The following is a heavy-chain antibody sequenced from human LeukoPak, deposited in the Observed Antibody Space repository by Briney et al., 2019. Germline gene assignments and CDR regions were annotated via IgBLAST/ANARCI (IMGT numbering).Heavy chain of an antibody. J-gene: IGHJ4*02. CDR2: INPSGGGT. D-gene: IGHD6-19*01. Sequence: ASVTVSCTASGYTFTNYYIHWVRQAPGQGPEWMGIINPSGGGTTYAPKFQGRVTITKETSTRTVYMELSSLRSADTALYYCARETDIAVAANYFDYWGQGTLVTVSS. V-gene: IGHV1-46*01. CDR3: ARETDIAVAANYFDY. CDR1: GYTFTNYY.